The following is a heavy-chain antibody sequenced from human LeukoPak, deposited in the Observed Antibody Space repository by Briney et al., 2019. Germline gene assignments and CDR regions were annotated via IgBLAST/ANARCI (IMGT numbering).Heavy chain of an antibody. D-gene: IGHD3-9*01. CDR2: ISGDGNNR. V-gene: IGHV3-30-3*01. J-gene: IGHJ4*02. CDR3: ARDPNLTGIFDY. Sequence: PGGSLRLSCAASGFTFSSYAMSWVRQAPGKGLEWVAVISGDGNNRYFADSVKGRFTISRDNSKNTLYLQMNGLRAEDTAVYYCARDPNLTGIFDYWGQGTLVTVSS. CDR1: GFTFSSYA.